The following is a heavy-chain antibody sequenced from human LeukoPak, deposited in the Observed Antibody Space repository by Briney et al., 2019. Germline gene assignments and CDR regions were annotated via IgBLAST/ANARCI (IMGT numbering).Heavy chain of an antibody. CDR3: ARDVGIPPRYFDS. J-gene: IGHJ4*02. Sequence: GRSLRLSCAASGFTFSSYWMHWVRQAPGKGLVWVSRINTDGSGTIYADSGKGRFTISRDNAKNTLYLQMNSLRAEDTAVYYCARDVGIPPRYFDSWGQGTLVTVSS. V-gene: IGHV3-74*01. CDR1: GFTFSSYW. D-gene: IGHD1-26*01. CDR2: INTDGSGT.